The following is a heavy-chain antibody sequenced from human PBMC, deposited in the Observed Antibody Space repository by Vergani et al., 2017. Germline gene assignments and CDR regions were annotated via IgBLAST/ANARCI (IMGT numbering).Heavy chain of an antibody. D-gene: IGHD1-1*01. CDR1: GFTFTYHG. CDR3: ARQLRTARSGILHAFDI. CDR2: IGNYGGSI. V-gene: IGHV3-64*01. J-gene: IGHJ3*02. Sequence: EVNLVESGGGLVHPGGSLRLACATSGFTFTYHGMYWVRQGPGKGLEFVSGIGNYGGSIQYGNSVKGRFIISRDNSKRTVFLQMGSLTTEDTGVYYCARQLRTARSGILHAFDIWGHGTLFTVSS.